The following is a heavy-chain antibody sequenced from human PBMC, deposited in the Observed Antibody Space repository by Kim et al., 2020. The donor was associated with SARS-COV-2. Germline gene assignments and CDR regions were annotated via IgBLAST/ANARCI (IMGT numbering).Heavy chain of an antibody. Sequence: ADSVKGRFTISRDNSKNTLYLQMNSLRAEDTAVYYCAKDKSYYYDSSLIWGQGTMVTVSS. V-gene: IGHV3-23*01. CDR3: AKDKSYYYDSSLI. D-gene: IGHD3-22*01. J-gene: IGHJ3*02.